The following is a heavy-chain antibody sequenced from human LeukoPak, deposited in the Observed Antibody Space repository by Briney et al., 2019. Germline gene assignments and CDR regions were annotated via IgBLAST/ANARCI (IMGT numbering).Heavy chain of an antibody. D-gene: IGHD1-26*01. CDR3: GRLKRETRAFDM. Sequence: ASVKVSCKASGYTITSYYMHWVRQAPGQGLEWMGMINPSGGSTSYAQKFQDRVTMTRDTSTSTVYMEVSSLRSEDTAVYYCGRLKRETRAFDMWGQGTMVTVSS. CDR1: GYTITSYY. J-gene: IGHJ3*02. V-gene: IGHV1-46*01. CDR2: INPSGGST.